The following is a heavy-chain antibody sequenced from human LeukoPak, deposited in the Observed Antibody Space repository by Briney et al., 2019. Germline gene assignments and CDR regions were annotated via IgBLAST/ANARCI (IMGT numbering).Heavy chain of an antibody. V-gene: IGHV1-2*02. Sequence: ASVTVSCKASGYTFTGYYMHWGRQAPRQGREWMGWIIPNSGGTNYAQKFQGRDTMTRDTSNSTAYMELSRLRSDDTAVYYCAREVDRWLQLPFRLFESNTPFDYWGQGTLVTVSS. CDR3: AREVDRWLQLPFRLFESNTPFDY. CDR2: IIPNSGGT. D-gene: IGHD5-24*01. J-gene: IGHJ4*02. CDR1: GYTFTGYY.